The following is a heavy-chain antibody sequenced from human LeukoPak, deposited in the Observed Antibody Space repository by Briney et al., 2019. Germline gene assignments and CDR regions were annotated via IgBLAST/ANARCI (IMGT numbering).Heavy chain of an antibody. J-gene: IGHJ4*02. D-gene: IGHD6-13*01. Sequence: GGSLRLSCAASGFTVSSNYMSWVRQAPGKGLEWVSVIYSGGGTYYADSVKGRFTISRDNSKNTLYLQMNSLRAEDTAVYYCARGHADTYSSSWYGRFDYWGQGTLVTVSS. CDR3: ARGHADTYSSSWYGRFDY. CDR1: GFTVSSNY. V-gene: IGHV3-53*01. CDR2: IYSGGGT.